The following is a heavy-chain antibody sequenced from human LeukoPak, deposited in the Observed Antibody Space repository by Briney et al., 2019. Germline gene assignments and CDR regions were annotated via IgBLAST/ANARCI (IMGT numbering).Heavy chain of an antibody. J-gene: IGHJ5*02. CDR3: ARDRAANQDWVEFDP. D-gene: IGHD3/OR15-3a*01. Sequence: GGSLRLSCAASGFTVSSNYMSWVRQAPGKGLECVGLIRDSGEAFYADFARGRFAISRDESENTLYLQMNSLRVEDTAVYFCARDRAANQDWVEFDPWGQGTPVIVSS. CDR2: IRDSGEA. CDR1: GFTVSSNY. V-gene: IGHV3-66*03.